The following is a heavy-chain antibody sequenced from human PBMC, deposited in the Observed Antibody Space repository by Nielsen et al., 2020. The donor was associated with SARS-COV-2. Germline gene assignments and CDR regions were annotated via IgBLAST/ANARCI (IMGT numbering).Heavy chain of an antibody. CDR3: ARASDGARNPNWFDP. CDR1: GGSISSGGFY. CDR2: IYYSGST. D-gene: IGHD3-10*01. V-gene: IGHV4-31*03. Sequence: SETLSLTCTVSGGSISSGGFYWSWIRQHPGKGLEWIGYIYYSGSTYYNPSLKSRLTMPVDTSKNQFSLKLSSVTAADTAVYYCARASDGARNPNWFDPWGQGTQVTVSS. J-gene: IGHJ5*02.